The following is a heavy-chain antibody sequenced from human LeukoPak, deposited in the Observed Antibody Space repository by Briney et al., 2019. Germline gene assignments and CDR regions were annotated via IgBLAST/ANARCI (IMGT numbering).Heavy chain of an antibody. CDR2: ISGSTRTT. CDR3: ARSITMAVENAFDI. Sequence: GSLRLSCAASGFTFRLYSMNWVRQAPGEGLEWLSYISGSTRTTYDADSVKGRFSISRDNAKNLLYLQMSSLGVEDTAVYYCARSITMAVENAFDIWGQGTMVTVSS. CDR1: GFTFRLYS. D-gene: IGHD3-10*01. V-gene: IGHV3-48*04. J-gene: IGHJ3*02.